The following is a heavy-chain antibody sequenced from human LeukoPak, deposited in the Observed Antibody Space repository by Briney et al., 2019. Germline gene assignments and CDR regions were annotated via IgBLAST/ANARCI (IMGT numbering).Heavy chain of an antibody. J-gene: IGHJ3*02. CDR1: GIAVRTNY. CDR2: IYAGGNT. D-gene: IGHD2-2*01. Sequence: GGSLRLSCAASGIAVRTNYISWVRQAPGKGLEWVSVIYAGGNTYYADSVKGRFTISRDNSKNTVYLQMNSLRSEDTAVYYCARGLLGHCSSISCYPGAFDNWGQGTMVSVSS. CDR3: ARGLLGHCSSISCYPGAFDN. V-gene: IGHV3-66*02.